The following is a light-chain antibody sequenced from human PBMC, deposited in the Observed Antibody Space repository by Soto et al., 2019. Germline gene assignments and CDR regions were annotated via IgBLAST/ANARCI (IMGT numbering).Light chain of an antibody. CDR3: QQYGSSPYT. CDR1: QSVSSNY. CDR2: GAS. Sequence: EIVLTQSPGTLSLSPGERATLSCRASQSVSSNYLAWYQQKPGQAPRLLIYGASYRATGIPDRFSGSGSGTDFTLTISRLETEDFAVYYCQQYGSSPYTFGQGTKLEIK. V-gene: IGKV3-20*01. J-gene: IGKJ2*01.